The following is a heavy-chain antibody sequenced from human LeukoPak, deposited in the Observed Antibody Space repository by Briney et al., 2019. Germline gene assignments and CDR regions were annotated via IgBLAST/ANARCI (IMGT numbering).Heavy chain of an antibody. J-gene: IGHJ4*02. V-gene: IGHV3-48*01. CDR2: ISSSSSTI. CDR1: GFTFSTYS. Sequence: GGSLRLSRAASGFTFSTYSMNWVRQAPGKGLEWVSYISSSSSTIYYADSVKGRFTISRDNAKNSLYLQMNSLRAEDTAVYYCARSPIAAAGTAFDYWGQGTLVTVSS. CDR3: ARSPIAAAGTAFDY. D-gene: IGHD6-13*01.